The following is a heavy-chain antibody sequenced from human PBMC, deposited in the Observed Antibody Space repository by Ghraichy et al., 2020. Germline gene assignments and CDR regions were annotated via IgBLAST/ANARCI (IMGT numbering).Heavy chain of an antibody. V-gene: IGHV3-23*01. Sequence: GGSLRLSCAASGFTFSSYAMSWVRQAPGKGLEWVSAISGSGGNTYYADSVKGRFTISRDNSKNTLYLQMNSLRAEDTAVYYCAKDLDNGDYVIIWFDPWGQLTLFTFSS. D-gene: IGHD4-17*01. CDR1: GFTFSSYA. CDR2: ISGSGGNT. CDR3: AKDLDNGDYVIIWFDP. J-gene: IGHJ5*02.